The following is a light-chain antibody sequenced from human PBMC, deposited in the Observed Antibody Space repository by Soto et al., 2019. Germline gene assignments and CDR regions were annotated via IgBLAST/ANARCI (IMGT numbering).Light chain of an antibody. J-gene: IGKJ1*01. CDR3: QQSYSTPRP. Sequence: DIQMTQSPSSVSASIGDRVTMSCRASQSISSYLNWYQQKPGKAPKLLIYAASSLQSGVPSRFSGSGSGTDFTLTISSLQPEDFATYYCQQSYSTPRPFGQGTKVEIK. CDR2: AAS. CDR1: QSISSY. V-gene: IGKV1-39*01.